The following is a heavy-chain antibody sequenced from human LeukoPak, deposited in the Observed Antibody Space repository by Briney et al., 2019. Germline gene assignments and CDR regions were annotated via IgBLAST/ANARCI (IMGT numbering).Heavy chain of an antibody. V-gene: IGHV3-66*01. D-gene: IGHD3-3*01. CDR1: GFTVSSNY. Sequence: SGGSLRLSCAASGFTVSSNYMSWVRQAPGKGLEWVSVIYSGGSTYYADSVKGRFTISRDNSKNTLYLQMNSLKTEDTAVYYCTTEGVTIVPVNWGQGTLVTVSS. CDR2: IYSGGST. CDR3: TTEGVTIVPVN. J-gene: IGHJ4*02.